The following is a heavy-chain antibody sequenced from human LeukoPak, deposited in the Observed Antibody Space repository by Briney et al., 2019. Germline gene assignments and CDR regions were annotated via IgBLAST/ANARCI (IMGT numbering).Heavy chain of an antibody. D-gene: IGHD3-22*01. CDR2: IYYSGST. V-gene: IGHV4-59*01. Sequence: PSETLSLTCNVSGGSINSYYWSWIRQPPGKGLEWIAYIYYSGSTNYNPSLKSRVTISVDTSKNQFSLKLSSVTAADTAVYYCARRTYYYDSSGYYFDYWGQGTLVTVSS. J-gene: IGHJ4*02. CDR3: ARRTYYYDSSGYYFDY. CDR1: GGSINSYY.